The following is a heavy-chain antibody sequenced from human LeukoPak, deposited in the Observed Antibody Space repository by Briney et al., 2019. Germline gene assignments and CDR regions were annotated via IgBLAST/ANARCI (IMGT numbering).Heavy chain of an antibody. J-gene: IGHJ4*02. CDR3: AKGGITIFGVVIASSVDY. Sequence: GGSLRLSCAASGFTFSSYAMSWVRQAPGKGLEWVSAISGSGGSTYYADSVEGRFTISRDNSKNTLYLQMNSLRAEDTAVYYCAKGGITIFGVVIASSVDYWGQGTLVTVSS. CDR1: GFTFSSYA. D-gene: IGHD3-3*01. CDR2: ISGSGGST. V-gene: IGHV3-23*01.